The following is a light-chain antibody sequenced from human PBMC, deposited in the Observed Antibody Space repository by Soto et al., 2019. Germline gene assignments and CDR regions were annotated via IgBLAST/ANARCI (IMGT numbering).Light chain of an antibody. J-gene: IGKJ5*01. CDR2: GAS. V-gene: IGKV3-20*01. CDR1: QSVSSSY. CDR3: QQYGSSPIN. Sequence: IVLPHSPGTLSLSPHEIPTLYFRSSQSVSSSYLSWYQQKPGQAPRLLIYGASSRATGIPDRFSGSGSGTDFTLTISRLEPEDFAVYYCQQYGSSPINFGQGKRRAI.